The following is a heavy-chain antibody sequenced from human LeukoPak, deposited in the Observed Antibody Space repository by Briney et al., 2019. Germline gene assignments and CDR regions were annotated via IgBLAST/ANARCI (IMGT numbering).Heavy chain of an antibody. CDR3: ARGGYYYYYSMDV. V-gene: IGHV4-34*01. J-gene: IGHJ6*03. CDR1: GGSFSGYY. Sequence: SETLSLTCAVYGGSFSGYYWSWIRQPPGKGLEWIGEINHSGSTNYNPSLKSRVTISVDTSKNQFSLKLSSVTAADTVVYYCARGGYYYYYSMDVWGKGTTVTVSS. CDR2: INHSGST.